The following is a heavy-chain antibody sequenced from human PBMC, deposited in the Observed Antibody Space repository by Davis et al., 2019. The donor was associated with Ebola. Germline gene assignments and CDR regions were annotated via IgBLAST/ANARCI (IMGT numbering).Heavy chain of an antibody. J-gene: IGHJ3*02. CDR1: GFTVSSNY. CDR3: ARASSGSDAFDI. CDR2: IYSGGST. V-gene: IGHV3-53*05. D-gene: IGHD1-26*01. Sequence: GESLKISCAASGFTVSSNYMSWVRQAPGKGLEWVSVIYSGGSTYYADSVKGRFTISRDNSKNTLYLQMNSLRAEDTAVYYCARASSGSDAFDIWGQGTMVTVSS.